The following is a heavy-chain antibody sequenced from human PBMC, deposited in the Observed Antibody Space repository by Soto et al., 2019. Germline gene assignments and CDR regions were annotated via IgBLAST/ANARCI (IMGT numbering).Heavy chain of an antibody. V-gene: IGHV4-31*08. J-gene: IGHJ4*02. CDR2: IYYSGST. D-gene: IGHD3-22*01. CDR3: MLGSGWKDFDY. Sequence: SETLSLTCTVSGGSISSGGYYWSWIRQHPGKGLEWIGYIYYSGSTYYNPSLKSRVTISVDTSKNQFSLKLSSVTAADTAVYYCMLGSGWKDFDYWGQGTLVTVSS. CDR1: GGSISSGGYY.